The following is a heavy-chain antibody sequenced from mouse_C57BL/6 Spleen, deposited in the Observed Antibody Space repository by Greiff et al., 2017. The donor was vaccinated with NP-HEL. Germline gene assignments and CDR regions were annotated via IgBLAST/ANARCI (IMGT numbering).Heavy chain of an antibody. CDR2: INPNNGGT. J-gene: IGHJ4*01. CDR3: ARSGGNYGFYAMDY. Sequence: VQLQQSGPELVKPGASVKISCKASGYTFTDYYMNWVKQSPGKSLEWIGDINPNNGGTSYNQKFKGKATLTVDKSSSTAYMELRSLTSEDSAVYYCARSGGNYGFYAMDYWGQGTSVTVSS. CDR1: GYTFTDYY. V-gene: IGHV1-26*01. D-gene: IGHD2-1*01.